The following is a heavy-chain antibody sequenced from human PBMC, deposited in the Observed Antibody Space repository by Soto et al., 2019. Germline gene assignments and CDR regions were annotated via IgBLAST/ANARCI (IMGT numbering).Heavy chain of an antibody. D-gene: IGHD3-9*01. CDR3: ARDLNDGVSTVYYDVFDT. J-gene: IGHJ3*02. Sequence: EVQLVESGGGLVQPGGSLRLSCMASEFTFSTFWMAWVRQAPGKGLEWVANIKGHGSKEYYVDSVKGRFTISRANAKNLLYLQMNSLRAEDTALYYCARDLNDGVSTVYYDVFDTWGQGTMVTVSS. CDR1: EFTFSTFW. V-gene: IGHV3-7*01. CDR2: IKGHGSKE.